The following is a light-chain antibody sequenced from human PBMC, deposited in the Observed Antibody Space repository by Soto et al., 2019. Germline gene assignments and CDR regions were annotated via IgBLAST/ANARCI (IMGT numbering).Light chain of an antibody. J-gene: IGKJ1*01. CDR1: QSISSW. V-gene: IGKV1-5*01. CDR2: DAS. Sequence: DIQMTQSPSTLSASVGDRVTITCRASQSISSWLAWYQQKPGKAPKLLIYDASSLESGVPSRFSGSGSGTEFTLTISSLQPDDFATYYFQQYNSYSDTFGQGTKVEI. CDR3: QQYNSYSDT.